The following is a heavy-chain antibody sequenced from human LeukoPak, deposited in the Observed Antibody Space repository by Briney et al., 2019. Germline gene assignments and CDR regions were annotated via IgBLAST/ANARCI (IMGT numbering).Heavy chain of an antibody. V-gene: IGHV3-23*01. CDR2: VSTNGDVT. CDR3: AKLSLSGRSQSADY. CDR1: GLTFNSHS. Sequence: GGSLRLSCVASGLTFNSHSMSWVRQAPGMGLEWVTVVSTNGDVTFYADSVKGRFTISRDNSKNTLFLQMNSLRAEDTAVYYCAKLSLSGRSQSADYWGQGTLVTVSS. J-gene: IGHJ4*02. D-gene: IGHD3-10*01.